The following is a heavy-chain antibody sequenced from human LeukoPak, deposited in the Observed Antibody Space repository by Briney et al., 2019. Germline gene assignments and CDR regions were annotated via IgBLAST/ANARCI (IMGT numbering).Heavy chain of an antibody. CDR2: IKQDGSAK. CDR1: GFTFNRYW. J-gene: IGHJ4*02. D-gene: IGHD5-24*01. CDR3: ARDGYNSHFDY. V-gene: IGHV3-7*01. Sequence: PGGSLRLSCAASGFTFNRYWMSWIRQAPGKGLQWVANIKQDGSAKYYVDSVKGRFTISRDNAKNSLYLQMNSLRAEDTAVYYCARDGYNSHFDYWGQGTLVTVSS.